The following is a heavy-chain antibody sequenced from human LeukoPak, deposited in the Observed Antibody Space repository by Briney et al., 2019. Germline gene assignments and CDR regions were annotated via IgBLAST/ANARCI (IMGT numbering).Heavy chain of an antibody. CDR2: IYYSGST. Sequence: SETLSLTCTVSGGSISSSIYYWGWIRQSPGKGLEWIGYIYYSGSTNYNPSLKSRVTISVDTSKNQFSLKLSSVTAADTAAYYCARRYRTNFGFDYWGQGTLVTVSS. J-gene: IGHJ4*02. V-gene: IGHV4-61*05. CDR3: ARRYRTNFGFDY. CDR1: GGSISSSIYY. D-gene: IGHD1-1*01.